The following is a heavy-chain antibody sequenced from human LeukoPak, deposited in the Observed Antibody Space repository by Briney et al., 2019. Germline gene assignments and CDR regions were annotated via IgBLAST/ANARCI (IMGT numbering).Heavy chain of an antibody. CDR1: GDSISGYY. CDR2: IYYSGST. CDR3: ARHSYNYYGLDV. Sequence: SETLSLTCTVSGDSISGYYWSWIRQPPGKGLEWIGYIYYSGSTNYNPSLQSRVTISVDTSKNQFSLRLTSVTAADTALYYCARHSYNYYGLDVWGQGTTITVSS. J-gene: IGHJ6*02. V-gene: IGHV4-59*08.